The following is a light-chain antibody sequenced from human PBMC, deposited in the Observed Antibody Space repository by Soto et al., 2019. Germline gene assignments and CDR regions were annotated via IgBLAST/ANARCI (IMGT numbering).Light chain of an antibody. J-gene: IGKJ2*01. V-gene: IGKV3-11*01. CDR1: QDISKY. Sequence: EIVLTQSPATLSLSPGERATLSCRASQDISKYLAWYQQKPGQAPRLLIYDAFNRATGIPARFSGSGSGTDVTLTISSLEPEDFAVYYCQQRTNWPPYTFGQGTKLEIK. CDR3: QQRTNWPPYT. CDR2: DAF.